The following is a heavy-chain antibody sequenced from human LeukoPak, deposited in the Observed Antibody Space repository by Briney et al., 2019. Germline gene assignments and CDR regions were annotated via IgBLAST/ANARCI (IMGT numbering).Heavy chain of an antibody. D-gene: IGHD1-26*01. CDR3: AKDIKGELLLDAFDI. Sequence: GGSLRLSCAASGFIFGNCGMNWVRQAPGKGLEWVSSMRSSRSYKYHVDSVKGRFTISRDNAKNSLYLQMNSLRAEDTALYYCAKDIKGELLLDAFDIWGQGTMVTVSS. CDR2: MRSSRSYK. V-gene: IGHV3-21*04. CDR1: GFIFGNCG. J-gene: IGHJ3*02.